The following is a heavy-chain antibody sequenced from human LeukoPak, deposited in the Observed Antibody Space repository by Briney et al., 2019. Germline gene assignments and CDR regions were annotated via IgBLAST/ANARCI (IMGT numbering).Heavy chain of an antibody. Sequence: GESLKISCKGSGYSFTTYWIGWVRQMPGKGLEWMGIIYPGDSDTRYSPSFQGQVTISADKSNSTAYLQWSGLKTSDTAIYYCAGLKIVPTAVAHWGQGTLVSVSP. D-gene: IGHD2-2*01. CDR2: IYPGDSDT. CDR1: GYSFTTYW. V-gene: IGHV5-51*01. CDR3: AGLKIVPTAVAH. J-gene: IGHJ4*02.